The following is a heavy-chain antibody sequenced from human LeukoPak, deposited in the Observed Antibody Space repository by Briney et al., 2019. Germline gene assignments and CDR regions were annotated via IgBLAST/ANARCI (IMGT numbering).Heavy chain of an antibody. J-gene: IGHJ4*02. CDR1: GCTFSDYY. Sequence: GGSLRLSCAASGCTFSDYYMSWIRQAPGKGLEGVSYISSSGSTIYYADSVKGRFTISRDNAKNSLYLQMNSLRAEDTAVYYCARDRKWELPLDYWGQGTLVTVSS. D-gene: IGHD1-26*01. CDR2: ISSSGSTI. V-gene: IGHV3-11*01. CDR3: ARDRKWELPLDY.